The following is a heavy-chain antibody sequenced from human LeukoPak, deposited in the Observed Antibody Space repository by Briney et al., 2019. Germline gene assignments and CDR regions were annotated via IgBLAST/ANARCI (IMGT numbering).Heavy chain of an antibody. CDR1: GFTFSSHY. J-gene: IGHJ4*02. V-gene: IGHV3-74*01. CDR3: ARVGEYDSFDY. Sequence: PGGSLRLSCAASGFTFSSHYMNWVRQAPGKGLVWVSRISSDGSNTNYADSVKGRFTISRDNAKNTLYLQMDSLRAEDTAVYYCARVGEYDSFDYWGQGTLVTVSS. D-gene: IGHD2/OR15-2a*01. CDR2: ISSDGSNT.